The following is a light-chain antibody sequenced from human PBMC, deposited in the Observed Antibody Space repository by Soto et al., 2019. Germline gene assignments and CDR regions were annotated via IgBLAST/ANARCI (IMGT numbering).Light chain of an antibody. CDR3: QQSYSTPPTT. CDR1: QIISTY. Sequence: DIQMTQSPCSRSASTGGGGTITCLASQIISTYLSWYLVKPGEAPKLLIYGASTLRTGVPSRFSGSGSGTDFTLTISSLQPEDFATYYCQQSYSTPPTTFGQGTRLEIK. V-gene: IGKV1-39*01. CDR2: GAS. J-gene: IGKJ5*01.